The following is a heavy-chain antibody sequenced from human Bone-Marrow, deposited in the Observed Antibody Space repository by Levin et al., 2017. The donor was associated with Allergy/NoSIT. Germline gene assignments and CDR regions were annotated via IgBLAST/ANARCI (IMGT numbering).Heavy chain of an antibody. CDR2: IYFSGTT. V-gene: IGHV4-59*01. CDR3: ARSGPVRGVFDE. D-gene: IGHD3-10*01. J-gene: IGHJ4*02. CDR1: GGYISSYY. Sequence: SETLSLTCTVSGGYISSYYWSWIRQAPGKGLEWIGYIYFSGTTDFNPSLRGRVTISVDRAKNQLSLHLRSVTAADTAVYYCARSGPVRGVFDEWGQGTLVTVSS.